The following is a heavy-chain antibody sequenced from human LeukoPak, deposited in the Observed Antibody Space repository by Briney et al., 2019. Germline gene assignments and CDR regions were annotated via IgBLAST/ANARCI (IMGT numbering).Heavy chain of an antibody. D-gene: IGHD3-10*01. CDR3: ARDSYYGSGSYDNWFDP. Sequence: GASVKVSCKASGYTFTSYGISWVRQAPGQGLEWMGWISAYNGNTNYAQKLQGRVTMTTDTSTSTAYMELRSLRSDDTDVYYCARDSYYGSGSYDNWFDPWGQGTLVTVSS. V-gene: IGHV1-18*01. CDR1: GYTFTSYG. J-gene: IGHJ5*02. CDR2: ISAYNGNT.